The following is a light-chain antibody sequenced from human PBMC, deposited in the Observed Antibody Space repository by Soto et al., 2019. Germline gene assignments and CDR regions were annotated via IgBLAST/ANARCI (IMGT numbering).Light chain of an antibody. V-gene: IGLV2-23*02. Sequence: QCGVAPPAPGSVSPGESIHIPRTGTNSDIGSYDLVSWYQQHPGTAPKLIIYEVTKRPSGVSTRFSGYKSGNTASLTITGLQAVDEAGYYCCSFADFTYVFGPGTKVTVL. J-gene: IGLJ1*01. CDR3: CSFADFTYV. CDR1: NSDIGSYDL. CDR2: EVT.